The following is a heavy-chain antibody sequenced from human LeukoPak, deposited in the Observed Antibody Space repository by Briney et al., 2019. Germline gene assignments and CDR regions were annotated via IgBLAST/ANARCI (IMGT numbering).Heavy chain of an antibody. CDR1: GGSISSYY. CDR2: IYTSGST. Sequence: SETLSLTCTVSGGSISSYYWSWIRQPAGKGLEWIRRIYTSGSTNYNPSLKSRVTMSVDTSKNQFSLKLSSVTAADTSVYYCARGGGGQWLVLGGFDYWGQGTLVTVSS. CDR3: ARGGGGQWLVLGGFDY. D-gene: IGHD6-19*01. J-gene: IGHJ4*02. V-gene: IGHV4-4*07.